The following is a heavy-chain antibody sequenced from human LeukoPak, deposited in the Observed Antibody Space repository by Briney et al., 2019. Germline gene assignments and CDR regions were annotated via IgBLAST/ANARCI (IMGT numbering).Heavy chain of an antibody. D-gene: IGHD3-22*01. J-gene: IGHJ4*02. Sequence: KSSETLSLTCAVSGYSISSGYYWAWIRQPPGKGLEWIGSIYHSGSTYYNPSLKSRVTISVDTSKHQFSLKLSSVTAADTAVYYCARLGDYYDSSGYHAPIDYWGQGTLVTVSS. CDR2: IYHSGST. CDR3: ARLGDYYDSSGYHAPIDY. CDR1: GYSISSGYY. V-gene: IGHV4-38-2*01.